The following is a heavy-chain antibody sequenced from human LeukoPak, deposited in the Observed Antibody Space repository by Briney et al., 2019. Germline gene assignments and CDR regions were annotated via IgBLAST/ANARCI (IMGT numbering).Heavy chain of an antibody. J-gene: IGHJ4*02. CDR2: ISGSGDIT. D-gene: IGHD6-6*01. CDR1: GFTYSSYA. Sequence: GGSLRLSCAASGFTYSSYAMTWVRQAPGKGLEWVSSISGSGDITYYADSVKGRFTISRDNSKNTLYLQMNSLRAEDTVVYYCAKGPREYIPAATYGGQGTLVAVS. V-gene: IGHV3-23*01. CDR3: AKGPREYIPAATY.